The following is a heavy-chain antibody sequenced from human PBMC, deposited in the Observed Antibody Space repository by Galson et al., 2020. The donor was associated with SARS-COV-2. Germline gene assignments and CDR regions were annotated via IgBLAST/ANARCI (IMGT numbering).Heavy chain of an antibody. CDR2: IYSSGST. CDR1: GVTVGNNY. V-gene: IGHV3-53*01. D-gene: IGHD3-22*01. J-gene: IGHJ4*02. Sequence: GESLKISCAASGVTVGNNYMTWVRQAPGKGLEWVSLIYSSGSTMYADSVKGRFTISRDNSKNTVYLQMNSLRAEDTAVYYCARNMPVVMPLGYWGQGTLVIVSS. CDR3: ARNMPVVMPLGY.